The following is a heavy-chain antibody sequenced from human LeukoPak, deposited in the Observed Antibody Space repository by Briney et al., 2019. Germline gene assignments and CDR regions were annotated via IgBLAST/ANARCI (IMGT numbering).Heavy chain of an antibody. V-gene: IGHV4-4*07. CDR3: ARDQYYYDSSGYGGLYYFDY. CDR2: IYTSGST. CDR1: GGSISSYY. D-gene: IGHD3-22*01. Sequence: SETLSLTCTVSGGSISSYYWSWIRQPAGKGLEWIGRIYTSGSTNYNPSLKSRVTMSADTSKNQFSLKLSSVTAADTAVYYCARDQYYYDSSGYGGLYYFDYWGQGTLVTVSS. J-gene: IGHJ4*02.